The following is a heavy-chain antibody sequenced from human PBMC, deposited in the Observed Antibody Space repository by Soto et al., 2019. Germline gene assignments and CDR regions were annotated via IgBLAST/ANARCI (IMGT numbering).Heavy chain of an antibody. J-gene: IGHJ4*02. Sequence: QVQLQESGPGLVKSSETLSLTCTVSGGSVSGVNYYWSWLRQPPGKGLEWIGFMSYSGSSNYNPSLRSRVTLPVDTSKNQYSLKLSSVTAADTAVYYCARDIAPRMYNSGWYFDSWGRGTLVTVSS. CDR2: MSYSGSS. D-gene: IGHD6-19*01. CDR1: GGSVSGVNYY. V-gene: IGHV4-61*01. CDR3: ARDIAPRMYNSGWYFDS.